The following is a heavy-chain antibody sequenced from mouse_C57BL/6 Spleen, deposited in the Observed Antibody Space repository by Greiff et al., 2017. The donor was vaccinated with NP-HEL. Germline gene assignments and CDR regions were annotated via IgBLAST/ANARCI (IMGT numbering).Heavy chain of an antibody. D-gene: IGHD3-2*02. V-gene: IGHV1-81*01. CDR1: GYTFTSYG. Sequence: QVQLQQSGAELARPGASVKLSCKASGYTFTSYGISWVKQRTGQGLEWIGEIYPRSGNTYYNEKFKGKATLTADKSSSTAYIELRSLTSEDSAVYFCARGGGSGHLDYWGQGTTLTVSS. CDR3: ARGGGSGHLDY. CDR2: IYPRSGNT. J-gene: IGHJ2*01.